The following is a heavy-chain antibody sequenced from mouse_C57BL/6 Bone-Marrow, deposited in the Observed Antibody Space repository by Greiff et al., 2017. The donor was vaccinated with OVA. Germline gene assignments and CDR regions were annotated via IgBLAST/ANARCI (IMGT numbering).Heavy chain of an antibody. J-gene: IGHJ3*01. D-gene: IGHD2-3*01. Sequence: QVHVKQSGAELVRPGTSVKMSCKASGYTFTNYWIGWAKQRPGHGLEWIGDIYPGGGYTNYNEKFKGKATLTADKSSSTAYMQFSSLTSEDSAIYYCARWDGYPFAYWGQGTLVTVSA. CDR2: IYPGGGYT. V-gene: IGHV1-63*01. CDR3: ARWDGYPFAY. CDR1: GYTFTNYW.